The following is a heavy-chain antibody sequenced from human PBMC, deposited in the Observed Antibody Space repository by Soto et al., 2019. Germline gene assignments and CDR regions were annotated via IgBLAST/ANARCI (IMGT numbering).Heavy chain of an antibody. J-gene: IGHJ4*02. V-gene: IGHV3-30*03. CDR2: ISYDGSDI. Sequence: QVQLVESGGGVVQPGRSLRLSCAGSGFIFINYGMHWVRQAPGKGLEWVAFISYDGSDILYADSVKGRFTISRDNSKSTLFLHMNRPRAEDTAVYFCAIVRVADSPLDHWGQGSLVTVSS. D-gene: IGHD3-10*02. CDR3: AIVRVADSPLDH. CDR1: GFIFINYG.